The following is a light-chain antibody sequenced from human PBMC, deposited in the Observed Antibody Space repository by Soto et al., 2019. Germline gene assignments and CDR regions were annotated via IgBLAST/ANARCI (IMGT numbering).Light chain of an antibody. Sequence: DIQMTQSPSSLSESAGDRVTITCRASQGINTYLNWYQQKPGKAPKLLIYAASNLQSGVPSRFSGSGSETDFTLTISSLQPEDFATYSCPQSYTTTWTFGQGTKVEIQ. J-gene: IGKJ1*01. CDR2: AAS. CDR3: PQSYTTTWT. CDR1: QGINTY. V-gene: IGKV1-39*01.